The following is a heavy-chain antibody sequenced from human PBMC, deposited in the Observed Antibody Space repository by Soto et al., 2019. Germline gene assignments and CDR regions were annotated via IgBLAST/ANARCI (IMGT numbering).Heavy chain of an antibody. CDR2: ISSSGSTI. D-gene: IGHD2-15*01. V-gene: IGHV3-48*03. CDR3: ARDSGPLNWFDP. Sequence: GGSLTLSSSASAFTFSSYEMDWVRQAPGKGLEWLSYISSSGSTIYYADSVKGRFTISRDNAKNSLYLQMNSLRAEDTAVYYCARDSGPLNWFDPWGQGTLVTVS. CDR1: AFTFSSYE. J-gene: IGHJ5*02.